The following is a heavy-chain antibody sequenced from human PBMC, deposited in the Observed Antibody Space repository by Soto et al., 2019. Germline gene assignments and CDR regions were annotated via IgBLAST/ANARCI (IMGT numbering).Heavy chain of an antibody. CDR2: ISWNSGSI. D-gene: IGHD3-10*02. J-gene: IGHJ6*03. CDR1: GFTFDDYA. V-gene: IGHV3-9*01. Sequence: EVQLVESGGGLVQPGRSLRLSCAASGFTFDDYAMHWVRQAPGKGLEWVSGISWNSGSIGYADSVKGRFTISRDNAKNSLYLQMNSLRAEDTALYYCAKDLFGNYYYMDVWGKGTTVTVSS. CDR3: AKDLFGNYYYMDV.